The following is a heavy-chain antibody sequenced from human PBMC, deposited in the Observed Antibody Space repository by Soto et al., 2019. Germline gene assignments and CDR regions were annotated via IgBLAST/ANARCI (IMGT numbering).Heavy chain of an antibody. V-gene: IGHV3-33*01. CDR3: ARDLGLSYCSGGSCYSGAFDI. J-gene: IGHJ3*02. D-gene: IGHD2-15*01. CDR2: IWYDGSNK. CDR1: GFTFSSYG. Sequence: GGSLRLSCAASGFTFSSYGMHWVRQAPGKGLEWVAVIWYDGSNKFNADSVKGRFTISRDNSKNTLYLQMNSLRAEDTAVYYCARDLGLSYCSGGSCYSGAFDIWGQGTMVTVSS.